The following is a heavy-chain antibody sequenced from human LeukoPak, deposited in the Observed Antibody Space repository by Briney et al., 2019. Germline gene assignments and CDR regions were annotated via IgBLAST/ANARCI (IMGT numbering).Heavy chain of an antibody. J-gene: IGHJ6*03. Sequence: SETLSLTCTVSGGSISSYYWSWIRQPPGKGLEWIGYIYYSGSTNYNPSLKSRVTISVDTSKNQFSLKLSSVTAADTAVYYCAREVYYYYYMDVWGKGTTVTVSS. V-gene: IGHV4-59*01. CDR3: AREVYYYYYMDV. CDR1: GGSISSYY. CDR2: IYYSGST.